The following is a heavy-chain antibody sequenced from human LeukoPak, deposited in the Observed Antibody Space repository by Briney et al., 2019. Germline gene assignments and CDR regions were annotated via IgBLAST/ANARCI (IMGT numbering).Heavy chain of an antibody. CDR1: GFTFSSYA. J-gene: IGHJ3*02. Sequence: GGSLRLSCAASGFTFSSYAMSWVRQTPGKGLEWVSAISGSGGSTYYADSVKGRFTISRDNVRNTVYLQMNSLRAEDTAVYYCARGQLEKRYGYSGYDSSAFDIWGQGTEVIVS. D-gene: IGHD5-12*01. CDR2: ISGSGGST. CDR3: ARGQLEKRYGYSGYDSSAFDI. V-gene: IGHV3-23*01.